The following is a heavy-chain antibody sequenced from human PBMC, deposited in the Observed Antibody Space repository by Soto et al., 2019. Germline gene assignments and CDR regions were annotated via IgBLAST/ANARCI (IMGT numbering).Heavy chain of an antibody. Sequence: XETLSLTCTVSGCSISSYYWSWIRQPPGKGLEWIGYIYYSGSTYYNPSLKSRVTISVDTSKNQFSLKLSSVTAADTAAYYCARRTGGYSSGWYQAFDYWGQGTLVTVSS. D-gene: IGHD6-19*01. CDR3: ARRTGGYSSGWYQAFDY. J-gene: IGHJ4*02. CDR2: IYYSGST. V-gene: IGHV4-59*04. CDR1: GCSISSYY.